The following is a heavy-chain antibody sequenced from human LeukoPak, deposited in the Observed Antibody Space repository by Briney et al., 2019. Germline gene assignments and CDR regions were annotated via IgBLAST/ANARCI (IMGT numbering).Heavy chain of an antibody. Sequence: PGGPLRLSCAASGFTFSSYSMNWVRQAPGKGLEWVSSISSSSRYIYYADSMKGRFTISRDNSKNSLYLQMNSLRAEDTAVYYCARVAEAAAFDSWGQGTLVTVSS. V-gene: IGHV3-21*06. CDR1: GFTFSSYS. CDR2: ISSSSRYI. D-gene: IGHD6-13*01. CDR3: ARVAEAAAFDS. J-gene: IGHJ4*02.